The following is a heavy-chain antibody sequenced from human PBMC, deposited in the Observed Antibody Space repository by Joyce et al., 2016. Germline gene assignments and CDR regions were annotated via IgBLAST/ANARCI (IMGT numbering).Heavy chain of an antibody. CDR1: GFSLNTNGVR. CDR3: AHSSILTVYFDA. Sequence: QITLKESGPTLVKPTQTLTLTCTFSGFSLNTNGVRVGWIRQPPGKALEWLALIYWNDNKRYSPSLKSRLTLTKDTSKNQVVLTMTNMDPVDTATYFGAHSSILTVYFDAWGQGSLVTVSS. J-gene: IGHJ4*02. D-gene: IGHD3-3*02. CDR2: IYWNDNK. V-gene: IGHV2-5*01.